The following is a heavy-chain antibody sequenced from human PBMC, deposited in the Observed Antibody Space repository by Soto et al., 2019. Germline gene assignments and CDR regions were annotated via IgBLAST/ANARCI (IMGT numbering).Heavy chain of an antibody. J-gene: IGHJ4*02. CDR2: ISAYNGNT. D-gene: IGHD3-10*01. CDR1: GYTFTSYG. V-gene: IGHV1-18*01. CDR3: ARDGSGGLLRFGEIQFAH. Sequence: ASVKVSCKASGYTFTSYGISWVRQAPGQGLEWMGWISAYNGNTNYAQKLQGRVTMTTDTSTSTAYMELRSLKSDDTAVYYCARDGSGGLLRFGEIQFAHWGQGTLVTVSS.